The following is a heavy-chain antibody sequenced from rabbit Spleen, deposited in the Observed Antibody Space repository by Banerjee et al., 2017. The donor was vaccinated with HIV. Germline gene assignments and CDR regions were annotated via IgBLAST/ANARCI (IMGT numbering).Heavy chain of an antibody. J-gene: IGHJ4*01. CDR1: GFSFSNKAV. CDR3: GRAGEGGYGYLDL. Sequence: QEQLVEFGGGLVKPTGSLKLSCTASGFSFSNKAVMCWVRQAPGKGLEWIACINAATGKPVYASWAKDRFTISKTSSTTVTLQMTSLTVADTATFFCGRAGEGGYGYLDLWGPGTLVPVS. CDR2: INAATGKP. V-gene: IGHV1S45*01. D-gene: IGHD2-1*01.